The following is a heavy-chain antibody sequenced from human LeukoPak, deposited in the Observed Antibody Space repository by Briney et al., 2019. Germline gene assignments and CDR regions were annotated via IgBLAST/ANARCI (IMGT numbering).Heavy chain of an antibody. D-gene: IGHD6-19*01. CDR3: ARDFNPAGSSSGWSTCKY. CDR2: IKQDGSEK. V-gene: IGHV3-7*05. CDR1: GFTFSSYW. Sequence: GSLKLSCAASGFTFSSYWMSWVRQAPGKGLEWVANIKQDGSEKYYVDSVKGRFTISRDNAKDSLFLQMNSLRAEDTAVYYCARDFNPAGSSSGWSTCKYWGQGTLVTVSS. J-gene: IGHJ4*02.